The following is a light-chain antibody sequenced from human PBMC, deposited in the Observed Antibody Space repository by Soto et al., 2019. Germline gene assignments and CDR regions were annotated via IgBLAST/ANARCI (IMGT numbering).Light chain of an antibody. CDR3: QQYGSSPLT. Sequence: EIVLTQSPGTLSLSPGERATLSCRASESVRSRYLAWYQQKPGQAPRLLIYGASSRATGIPDRFSGSGSGTDFTLTISRLEPEDFAVYSCQQYGSSPLTFGGGTKVEI. CDR2: GAS. CDR1: ESVRSRY. V-gene: IGKV3-20*01. J-gene: IGKJ4*01.